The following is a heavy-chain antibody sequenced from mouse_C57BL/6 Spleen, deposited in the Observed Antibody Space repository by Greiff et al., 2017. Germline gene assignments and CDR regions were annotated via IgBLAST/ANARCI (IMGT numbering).Heavy chain of an antibody. CDR3: ARGSMDY. CDR1: GYAFTHYL. V-gene: IGHV1-54*01. CDR2: INPGSGGT. J-gene: IGHJ4*01. Sequence: LVESGAELVRPGTSVKVSCKASGYAFTHYLIEWVKQRPGQGLEWIGVINPGSGGTNYNEKFKGKATLTADKSSSTAYMQLSSLTSEDSAVYFCARGSMDYWGQGTSVTVSS.